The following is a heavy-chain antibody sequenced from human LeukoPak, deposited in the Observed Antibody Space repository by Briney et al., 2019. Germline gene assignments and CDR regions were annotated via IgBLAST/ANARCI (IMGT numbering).Heavy chain of an antibody. CDR3: ARFTFTTLPLDV. J-gene: IGHJ6*04. CDR2: IHSSGGT. V-gene: IGHV4-4*09. Sequence: SETLSLTCSVSGGSISGSYWSWLRQPPGKPLEWIGYIHSSGGTNYNPSLQSRVTMSVDTSKTQFSLKLTSVTAADTAVYYCARFTFTTLPLDVWGKGTPVTASS. CDR1: GGSISGSY. D-gene: IGHD2/OR15-2a*01.